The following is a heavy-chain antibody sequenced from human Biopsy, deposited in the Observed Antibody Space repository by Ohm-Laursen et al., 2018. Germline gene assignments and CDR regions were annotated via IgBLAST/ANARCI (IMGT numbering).Heavy chain of an antibody. Sequence: GSLRLSCAASGFSFSDYHMCRIRQAPGWGLEWVSYISGGGTIYYGDSMKGRVTISRDNAKNSLYLQMHSLRSEDTAVYYCARDTRWSPYSMDVWGQGTTATVSS. CDR3: ARDTRWSPYSMDV. J-gene: IGHJ6*02. CDR1: GFSFSDYH. V-gene: IGHV3-11*01. CDR2: ISGGGTI. D-gene: IGHD4-23*01.